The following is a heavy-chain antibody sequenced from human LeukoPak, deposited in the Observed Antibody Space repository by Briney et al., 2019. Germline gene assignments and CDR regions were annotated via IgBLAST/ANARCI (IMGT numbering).Heavy chain of an antibody. CDR1: GFTFSSYA. CDR2: ISGSGGSA. D-gene: IGHD3-16*01. CDR3: AKARLDDNVY. V-gene: IGHV3-23*01. J-gene: IGHJ4*02. Sequence: GGSLRLSCAASGFTFSSYAMSWVRQAPGKGLEWVSAISGSGGSAYYADSAKGRFTISRDNSKNTLYLQMNSLRAEDTAVYYCAKARLDDNVYWGQGTLVTVSS.